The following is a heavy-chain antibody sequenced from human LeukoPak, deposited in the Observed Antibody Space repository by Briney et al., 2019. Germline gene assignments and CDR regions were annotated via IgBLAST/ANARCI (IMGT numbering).Heavy chain of an antibody. V-gene: IGHV3-21*01. CDR2: ISGSSTYI. CDR3: AREIVTTGGDY. CDR1: GFTFSSYG. Sequence: GRSLRLSCAASGFTFSSYGMHWVRQAPGKGLEWVSSISGSSTYIYYADSVRGRFTVSRDNAKNSLSLQMNSLRAEDTAVYYCAREIVTTGGDYWGQGTLVTVSS. D-gene: IGHD5-12*01. J-gene: IGHJ4*02.